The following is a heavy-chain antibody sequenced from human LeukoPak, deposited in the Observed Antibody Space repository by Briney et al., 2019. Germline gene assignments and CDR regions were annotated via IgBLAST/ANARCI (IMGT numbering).Heavy chain of an antibody. J-gene: IGHJ4*02. V-gene: IGHV1-69*13. Sequence: ASVKVSCKASGGTFSSYGINWVRQAPGQGLEWMGRIIPVFHTTNYAQKFQGRVTITADESTSTAYMELSSLRSEDTAVYYCARDQEYSGSYYRYFDYWGQGTLVTVSS. CDR1: GGTFSSYG. CDR2: IIPVFHTT. CDR3: ARDQEYSGSYYRYFDY. D-gene: IGHD1-26*01.